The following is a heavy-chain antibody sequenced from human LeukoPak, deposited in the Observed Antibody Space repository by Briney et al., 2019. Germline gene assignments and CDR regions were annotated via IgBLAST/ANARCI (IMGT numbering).Heavy chain of an antibody. V-gene: IGHV3-23*01. CDR1: GFTFSSYA. J-gene: IGHJ5*02. Sequence: PGGSLRLSCSASGFTFSSYAMSWVRQAPGKGLVWGSAISGSGGSTYYADSVKGRFTISRDNSKNTLELQMNSLRAEDTAVYYCAKFPQQLVTRWFDPWGQGTLVTVSS. D-gene: IGHD6-13*01. CDR3: AKFPQQLVTRWFDP. CDR2: ISGSGGST.